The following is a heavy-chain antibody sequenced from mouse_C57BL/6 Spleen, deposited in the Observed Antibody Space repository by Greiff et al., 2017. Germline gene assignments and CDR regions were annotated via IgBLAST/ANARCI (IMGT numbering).Heavy chain of an antibody. CDR1: GYAFSSSW. Sequence: VKLMESGPELVKPGASVKISCKASGYAFSSSWMNWVKQRPGKGLEWIGRIYPGDGDTNYNGKFKGKATLTADKSSSTAYMQLSSLTSEDSAVYFCARDMLRSDWGQGTLVTVSA. J-gene: IGHJ3*01. CDR2: IYPGDGDT. D-gene: IGHD2-12*01. CDR3: ARDMLRSD. V-gene: IGHV1-82*01.